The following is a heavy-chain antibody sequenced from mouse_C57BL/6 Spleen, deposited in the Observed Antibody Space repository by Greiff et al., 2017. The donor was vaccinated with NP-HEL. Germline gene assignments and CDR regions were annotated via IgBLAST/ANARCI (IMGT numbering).Heavy chain of an antibody. CDR1: GFTFSSYA. CDR3: TRTEYAMDY. CDR2: ISSGGDYT. V-gene: IGHV5-9-1*02. Sequence: EVQGVESGEGLVKPGGSLKLSCAASGFTFSSYAMSWVRQTPEKRLEWVAYISSGGDYTYYADTLKGRYTISRDNARNTLYLQMSSLKSEDTAMYYCTRTEYAMDYWGQGTTVTVSS. J-gene: IGHJ4*01.